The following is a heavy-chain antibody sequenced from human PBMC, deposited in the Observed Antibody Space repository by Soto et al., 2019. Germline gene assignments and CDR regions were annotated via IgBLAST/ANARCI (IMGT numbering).Heavy chain of an antibody. Sequence: TGGSLRLSCAAAGFTFGSYGGRWVRQAPGKGLEWLAVIWDSGGNTNYADSVKGRFTISRDNSKNTLYLQMNSLRAEDTAVYYCAKRPYYDILTGYRTQPSYYYYYMDVWGKGTTVTVSS. CDR3: AKRPYYDILTGYRTQPSYYYYYMDV. J-gene: IGHJ6*03. CDR2: IWDSGGNT. D-gene: IGHD3-9*01. CDR1: GFTFGSYG. V-gene: IGHV3-23*01.